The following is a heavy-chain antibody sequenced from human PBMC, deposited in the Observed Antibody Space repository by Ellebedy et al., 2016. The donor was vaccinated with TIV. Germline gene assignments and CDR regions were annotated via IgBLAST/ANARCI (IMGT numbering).Heavy chain of an antibody. CDR3: ATTSSAGLAY. CDR2: INHSGST. CDR1: GGSFSTYY. Sequence: SETLSLXXAVYGGSFSTYYWNWIRQPPGKGLEWIGDINHSGSTNYNPSFKSRVTVSSDTSKKQFSLKLTSVTAADTAVYYCATTSSAGLAYWGQGTLVTVSS. V-gene: IGHV4-34*01. D-gene: IGHD6-13*01. J-gene: IGHJ4*02.